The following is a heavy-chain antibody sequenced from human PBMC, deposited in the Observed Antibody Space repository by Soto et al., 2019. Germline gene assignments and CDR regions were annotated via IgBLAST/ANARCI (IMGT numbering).Heavy chain of an antibody. D-gene: IGHD3-10*01. CDR1: GASIGRTGFT. J-gene: IGHJ4*02. V-gene: IGHV4-39*01. CDR2: IYEGGTT. CDR3: ARRGSGHTFDY. Sequence: QLQLQESAPGLVKPSETLWLPCAVSGASIGRTGFTWGWIAQPQGQGLEGIGSIYEGGTTFYNPSLKSRVTISADTSKNHFSLKLSSVTAADTAVYYCARRGSGHTFDYWGQGTLVTVSS.